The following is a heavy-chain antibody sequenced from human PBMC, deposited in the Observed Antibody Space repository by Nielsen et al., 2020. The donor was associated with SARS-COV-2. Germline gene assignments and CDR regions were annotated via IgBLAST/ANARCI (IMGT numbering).Heavy chain of an antibody. CDR1: GFTFSSYG. Sequence: GESLKISCAASGFTFSSYGMHWVRQAPGKGLEWVAVIWYDGSNKYYADSVKGRFTISRDNSKNTLYLQMNSLRAEDTAVYYCARGSHYYDSSGHTLGYWGQGTLVTVSS. CDR3: ARGSHYYDSSGHTLGY. D-gene: IGHD3-22*01. J-gene: IGHJ4*02. V-gene: IGHV3-33*01. CDR2: IWYDGSNK.